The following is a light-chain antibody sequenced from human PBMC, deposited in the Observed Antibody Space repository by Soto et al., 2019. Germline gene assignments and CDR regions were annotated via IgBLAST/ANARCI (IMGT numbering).Light chain of an antibody. Sequence: EIQMTQSPSTLSASVGDTVSVTCRASEAVAKFLAWHQQKPGRAPEILISDASDLNSGVPSRFRVSGSGTDFTLTHSGVQPDDSATYYWQQDKTWWPFGQGTKVEI. CDR1: EAVAKF. V-gene: IGKV1-5*01. CDR2: DAS. CDR3: QQDKTWWP. J-gene: IGKJ1*01.